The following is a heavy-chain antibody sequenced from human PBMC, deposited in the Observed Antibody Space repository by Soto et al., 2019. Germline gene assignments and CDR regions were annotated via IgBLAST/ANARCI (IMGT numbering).Heavy chain of an antibody. Sequence: QVSLVQSGAEVKKAGSSVKVSCKASEGTFSSYGISWVRQAPGQGLEWMGGIIPIYETVTYAQRFQGRVTVSADESTSTAYMELSSLRPDETAVYYCARDLVVTAKCLDPWGQGTLVTVSS. CDR2: IIPIYETV. CDR1: EGTFSSYG. J-gene: IGHJ5*02. D-gene: IGHD2-21*02. CDR3: ARDLVVTAKCLDP. V-gene: IGHV1-69*01.